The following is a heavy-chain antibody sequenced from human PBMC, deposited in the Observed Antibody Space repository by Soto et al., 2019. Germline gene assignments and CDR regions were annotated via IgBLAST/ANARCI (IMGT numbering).Heavy chain of an antibody. V-gene: IGHV4-59*01. CDR3: ARDAGGPYDH. J-gene: IGHJ4*01. D-gene: IGHD2-15*01. CDR2: IYYSGST. CDR1: GAPITINY. Sequence: PSETLSLTCTVSGAPITINYWSWIRQAPGKGLEWIGYIYYSGSTTYNPSLKSRVTMSADTSKDQFSLKLNSVTAADTAVYYCARDAGGPYDHWGQGILVPVS.